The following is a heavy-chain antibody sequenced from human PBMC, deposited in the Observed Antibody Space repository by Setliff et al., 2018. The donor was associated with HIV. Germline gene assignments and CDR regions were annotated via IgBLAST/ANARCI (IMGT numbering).Heavy chain of an antibody. J-gene: IGHJ4*02. CDR2: ISSSSSTI. CDR3: ARSRAAGFDY. D-gene: IGHD6-13*01. CDR1: GFTFSSYS. V-gene: IGHV3-48*01. Sequence: GGSLRLSCAASGFTFSSYSMNWVRQAPGKGLEWVSYISSSSSTIYHADSVKGRFTISRDNAKNSLYLQMNSLRAKDTAVYYCARSRAAGFDYWGQGTQVTVSS.